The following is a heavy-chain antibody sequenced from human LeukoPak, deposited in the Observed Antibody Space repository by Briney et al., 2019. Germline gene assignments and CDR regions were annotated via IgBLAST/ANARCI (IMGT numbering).Heavy chain of an antibody. CDR1: GYTFTGYY. D-gene: IGHD5-24*01. V-gene: IGHV1-2*02. CDR3: ARVMGDGYNYRSNYYYYYMGV. Sequence: GASVKVSCKASGYTFTGYYMHWVRQAPGQGLEWMGWINPNSGGTNYAQKFQGRVTMTRDTSISTAYMELSRLRSDDTAVYYCARVMGDGYNYRSNYYYYYMGVWGKGTTVTVSS. J-gene: IGHJ6*03. CDR2: INPNSGGT.